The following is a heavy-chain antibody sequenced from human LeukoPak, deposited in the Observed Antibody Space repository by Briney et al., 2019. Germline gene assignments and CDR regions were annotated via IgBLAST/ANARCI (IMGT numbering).Heavy chain of an antibody. CDR2: IYTSGST. J-gene: IGHJ6*03. CDR3: ARAPPYSSGYNYYYYMDV. D-gene: IGHD3-22*01. V-gene: IGHV4-4*07. Sequence: SETLSLTCTVSGGSISSYYWSWIRQPAGKGLEWIGRIYTSGSTNYNPSLKSRVTMSVDTSKNQFSLKLSSVTAADTAVYYCARAPPYSSGYNYYYYMDVWGKGTTATISS. CDR1: GGSISSYY.